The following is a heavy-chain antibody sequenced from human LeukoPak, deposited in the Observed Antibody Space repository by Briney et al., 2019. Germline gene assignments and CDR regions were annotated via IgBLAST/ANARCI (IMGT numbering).Heavy chain of an antibody. CDR1: GGSISSGDYY. Sequence: PSETLSLTCSVSGGSISSGDYYWNWIRQPPGKGLEWIGYIYYSGSTYYNPSLKSPVTMSVDTSKNQFSLKLSSVTAADTAIYYCARGNSYGREDDAFDIWGQGTMVTVSS. CDR3: ARGNSYGREDDAFDI. D-gene: IGHD5-18*01. V-gene: IGHV4-30-4*01. J-gene: IGHJ3*02. CDR2: IYYSGST.